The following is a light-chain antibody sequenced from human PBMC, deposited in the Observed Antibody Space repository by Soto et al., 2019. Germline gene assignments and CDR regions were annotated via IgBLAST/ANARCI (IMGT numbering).Light chain of an antibody. CDR2: AAS. Sequence: EIVMTQSPATLSVSPGERATLSCRASQSVSRNLAWYQQKPGQAPRLLIYAASTRATGIPARFSGSGSGTEVPLTISSLQSEDFAVYYCQQYNNWPYTFGQGTKLEIK. CDR3: QQYNNWPYT. CDR1: QSVSRN. V-gene: IGKV3-15*01. J-gene: IGKJ2*01.